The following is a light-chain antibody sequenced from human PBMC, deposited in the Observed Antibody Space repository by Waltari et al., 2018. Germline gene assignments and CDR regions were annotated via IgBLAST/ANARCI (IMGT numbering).Light chain of an antibody. CDR1: SSDVGNYHL. V-gene: IGLV2-23*02. Sequence: QSGLTQPASVSGSPGQSITNSCTATSSDVGNYHLVPWYQQYTGKAPQLMVYEVTKRASGVSDRFSGSKSGNTASLTIHGLQSEDEADYYCCSYVGLGIYVFGSGTKVTVL. J-gene: IGLJ1*01. CDR3: CSYVGLGIYV. CDR2: EVT.